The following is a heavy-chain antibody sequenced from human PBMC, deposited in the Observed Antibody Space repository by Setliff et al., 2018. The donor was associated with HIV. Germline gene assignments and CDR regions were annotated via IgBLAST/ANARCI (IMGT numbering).Heavy chain of an antibody. J-gene: IGHJ4*02. CDR1: GFIFSDYY. D-gene: IGHD1-26*01. V-gene: IGHV3-11*04. Sequence: GGSLRLSCAASGFIFSDYYMSWIRQAPGKGLEWVSYISSSGSTIYYADSVKGRFTISRDNAKNSLYLQMNSLRAEDRAVYYCARVRSGSNSYFDYWGQGTLVTVSS. CDR3: ARVRSGSNSYFDY. CDR2: ISSSGSTI.